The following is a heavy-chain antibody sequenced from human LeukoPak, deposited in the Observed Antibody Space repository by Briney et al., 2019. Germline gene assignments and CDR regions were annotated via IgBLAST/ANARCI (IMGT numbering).Heavy chain of an antibody. CDR3: ARLTRLSTSPDRYYLDY. CDR1: GDSISSYY. Sequence: SETLSLTRTVSGDSISSYYWSWIRQPPRKGLEWIGYIYTSGGTNYIPSLKGQVTISIDTSKNQFSLKLSSVTAADSAVYYCARLTRLSTSPDRYYLDYWGQGTLVTVSS. V-gene: IGHV4-4*09. CDR2: IYTSGGT. J-gene: IGHJ4*02. D-gene: IGHD6-6*01.